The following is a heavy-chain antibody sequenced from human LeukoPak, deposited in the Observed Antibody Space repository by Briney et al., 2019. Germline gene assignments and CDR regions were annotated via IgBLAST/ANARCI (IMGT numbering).Heavy chain of an antibody. CDR3: ARDNIPYYYDSSGYSRGIAFDI. J-gene: IGHJ3*02. CDR1: GFTFRSYS. CDR2: ISSSSSYI. D-gene: IGHD3-22*01. V-gene: IGHV3-21*01. Sequence: PGGSLRLSXAASGFTFRSYSMNWVRQAPGKGLEWVSSISSSSSYIYYADSVKGRFTISRDNAKNSLYLQMNSLRAEDTAVYYCARDNIPYYYDSSGYSRGIAFDIWGQGTMVTVSS.